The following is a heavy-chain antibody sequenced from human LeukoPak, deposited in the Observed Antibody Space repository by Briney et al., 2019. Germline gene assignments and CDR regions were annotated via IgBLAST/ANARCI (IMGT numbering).Heavy chain of an antibody. V-gene: IGHV3-30*01. D-gene: IGHD6-13*01. CDR1: GFSFSTYP. CDR2: ISNDGNYE. CDR3: AKGVAAGTWGTSFDY. Sequence: GGSLRLSCAASGFSFSTYPLHWVRQAPGKGPEWLAVISNDGNYEYYAESVKGRFTISRDNSKNTLYLQMNTLRAEDTAVYYCAKGVAAGTWGTSFDYWGQGTLVTVSS. J-gene: IGHJ4*02.